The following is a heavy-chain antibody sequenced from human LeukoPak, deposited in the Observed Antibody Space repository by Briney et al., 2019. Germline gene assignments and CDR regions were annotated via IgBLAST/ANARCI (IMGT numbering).Heavy chain of an antibody. CDR3: AREVPMIVVL. V-gene: IGHV4-38-2*02. Sequence: PSETLSLTCTVSGYSISSGYYWGWIRQPPGKGLEWIGSIYYSGSTYYNPSLKSRVTISVDTSKNQFSLKLSSVTAADTAVYYCAREVPMIVVLWGQGTLVTVSS. D-gene: IGHD3-22*01. J-gene: IGHJ4*02. CDR1: GYSISSGYY. CDR2: IYYSGST.